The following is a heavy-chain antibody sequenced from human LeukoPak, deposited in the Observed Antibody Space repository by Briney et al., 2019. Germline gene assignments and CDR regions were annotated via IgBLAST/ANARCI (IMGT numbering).Heavy chain of an antibody. V-gene: IGHV4-61*01. CDR3: ARGEGRFGSYPFHH. D-gene: IGHD1-26*01. Sequence: PSETLSLTCTVSGGSISSSSYYWTWIRQPPGKGLEWIGYIYYSGDTNYNPSLKSRVTISVDTSKNQFSLKLSSVTAADTAVYYYARGEGRFGSYPFHHWGQGTLVTVSS. CDR1: GGSISSSSYY. CDR2: IYYSGDT. J-gene: IGHJ1*01.